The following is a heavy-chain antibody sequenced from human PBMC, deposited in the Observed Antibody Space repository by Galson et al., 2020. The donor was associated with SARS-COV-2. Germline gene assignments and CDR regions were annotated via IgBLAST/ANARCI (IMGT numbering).Heavy chain of an antibody. V-gene: IGHV3-30-3*01. Sequence: GESLKISCAASGFTFSSYAMHWVRQAPGKGLEWVAVISYDGSNKYYADSVKGRFTISRDNSKNTLYLQMNSLRAEDTAVYYCAREDIAAAGTAWVPGDYWGQGTLVTVSS. J-gene: IGHJ4*02. CDR3: AREDIAAAGTAWVPGDY. D-gene: IGHD6-13*01. CDR2: ISYDGSNK. CDR1: GFTFSSYA.